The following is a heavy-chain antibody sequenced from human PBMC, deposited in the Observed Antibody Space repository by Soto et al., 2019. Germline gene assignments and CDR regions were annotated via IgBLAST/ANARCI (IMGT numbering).Heavy chain of an antibody. CDR3: ARLGSGYVEIFDY. Sequence: ASETLSLTCTVSGGSISSSSYYWGWIRQPPGKGLEWIGSIYYSGSTYYNPSLKSRVTISVDRSKNQFSLKLSSVTAADTAVYYCARLGSGYVEIFDYWGQGTLVTVS. D-gene: IGHD5-12*01. V-gene: IGHV4-39*07. CDR1: GGSISSSSYY. CDR2: IYYSGST. J-gene: IGHJ4*02.